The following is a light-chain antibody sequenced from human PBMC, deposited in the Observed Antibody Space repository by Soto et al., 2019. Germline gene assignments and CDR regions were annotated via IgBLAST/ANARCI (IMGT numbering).Light chain of an antibody. CDR1: ETISKS. J-gene: IGKJ3*01. CDR2: DVS. CDR3: QQRINWPFT. V-gene: IGKV3-11*01. Sequence: EIVLTQSPATLSLSPGERATLSCRASETISKSLAWYQQRRGQPPRLLMYDVSSSASDLPARFSGSGSGTDFTLTISSLEPEDFAIYYCQQRINWPFTFGPGTKVDF.